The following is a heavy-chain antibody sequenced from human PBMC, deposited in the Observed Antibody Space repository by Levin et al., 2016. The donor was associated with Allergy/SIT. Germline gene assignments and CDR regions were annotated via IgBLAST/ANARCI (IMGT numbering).Heavy chain of an antibody. J-gene: IGHJ4*02. CDR3: TRGYSSGWYD. D-gene: IGHD6-19*01. CDR1: GFTFSSYW. Sequence: GGSLRLSCAASGFTFSSYWMHWVRQAPGKGLVWVSRINSDGSSTSYADSVRGRFTISRDNAKNTLYLQVNSLRAEDTAVYYCTRGYSSGWYDWGQGTLVTVSS. V-gene: IGHV3-74*01. CDR2: INSDGSST.